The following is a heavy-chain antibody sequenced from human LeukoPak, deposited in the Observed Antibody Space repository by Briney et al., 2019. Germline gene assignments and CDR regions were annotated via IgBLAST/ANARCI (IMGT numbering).Heavy chain of an antibody. CDR3: ARDLNSSGNLDY. Sequence: GRSLRLSCAASGFTFSSYAMHWVCQAPGKGLEWVAVISYDGSNKYYADSVKGRFTISRDNSKNTLYLQMNSLRAEDTAVYYCARDLNSSGNLDYWGQGTLVTVSS. J-gene: IGHJ4*02. V-gene: IGHV3-30-3*01. CDR1: GFTFSSYA. CDR2: ISYDGSNK. D-gene: IGHD6-19*01.